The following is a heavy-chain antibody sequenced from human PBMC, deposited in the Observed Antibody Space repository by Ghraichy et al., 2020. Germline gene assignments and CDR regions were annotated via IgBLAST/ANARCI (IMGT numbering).Heavy chain of an antibody. CDR1: GFTFSIYW. CDR2: INQNGSEK. D-gene: IGHD6-19*01. J-gene: IGHJ4*02. V-gene: IGHV3-7*01. Sequence: GGSLRLSCAASGFTFSIYWMNWVRQAPGKGLEWVANINQNGSEKYYVDSVKGRFTISRDNAKNSLFLQVDSLRAEDTAVYYCARDQDSAWAIAFWGQGTMVTVSS. CDR3: ARDQDSAWAIAF.